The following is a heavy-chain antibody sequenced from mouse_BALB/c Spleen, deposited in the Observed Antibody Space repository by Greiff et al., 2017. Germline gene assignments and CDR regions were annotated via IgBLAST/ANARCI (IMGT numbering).Heavy chain of an antibody. Sequence: QVHVKQSGAELVRPGSSVKISCKASGYAFSSYWMNWVKQRPGQGLEWIGQIYPGDGDTNYNGKFKGKATMTADKSSSTAYMQLSSLTSEDSAVYFCARKEGLDYWGQGTSVTVSS. CDR3: ARKEGLDY. V-gene: IGHV1-80*01. CDR1: GYAFSSYW. J-gene: IGHJ4*01. CDR2: IYPGDGDT.